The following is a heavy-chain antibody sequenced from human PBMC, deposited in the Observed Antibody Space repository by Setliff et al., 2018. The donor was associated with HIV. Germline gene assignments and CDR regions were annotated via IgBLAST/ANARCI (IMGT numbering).Heavy chain of an antibody. D-gene: IGHD6-19*01. CDR3: ARGATVAGMSYYSYYMDV. Sequence: PSETLSLTCAVSGGSIMTGDWWSWVRQSPGKGLEWIGEISHSGSTYYNPSLKSRVTISVDTSKNQFSLKLSSVTAADTAVYYCARGATVAGMSYYSYYMDVWGKGTTVTVSS. CDR2: ISHSGST. CDR1: GGSIMTGDW. J-gene: IGHJ6*03. V-gene: IGHV4-4*02.